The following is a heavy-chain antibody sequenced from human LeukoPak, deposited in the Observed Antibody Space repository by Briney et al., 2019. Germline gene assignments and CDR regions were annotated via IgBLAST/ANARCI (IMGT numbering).Heavy chain of an antibody. Sequence: GGSLRLSCAASGFTFSSYEMHWVRQAPGKGLEWVSYISSSGSTIYYADSVKGRFTISRDNSKNTLYLQMNSLRAEDTAVYYCAKSVAPYCSGGSCFDAFDIWGQGTMVTVSS. D-gene: IGHD2-15*01. CDR1: GFTFSSYE. V-gene: IGHV3-48*03. CDR3: AKSVAPYCSGGSCFDAFDI. CDR2: ISSSGSTI. J-gene: IGHJ3*02.